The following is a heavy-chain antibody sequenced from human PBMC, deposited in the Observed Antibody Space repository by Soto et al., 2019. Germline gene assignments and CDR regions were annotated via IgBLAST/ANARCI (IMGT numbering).Heavy chain of an antibody. D-gene: IGHD5-18*01. CDR3: ARVLVTRGFVDY. Sequence: KPSETLSLPCTVSGGSISSGDYYWSWIRQPPGKGLEWIGYIYYSGSTYYNPSLKSRVTISVDTSKNQFSLKLSSVTAADTAVYYCARVLVTRGFVDYWGQGTLVTVSS. V-gene: IGHV4-30-4*01. CDR2: IYYSGST. CDR1: GGSISSGDYY. J-gene: IGHJ4*02.